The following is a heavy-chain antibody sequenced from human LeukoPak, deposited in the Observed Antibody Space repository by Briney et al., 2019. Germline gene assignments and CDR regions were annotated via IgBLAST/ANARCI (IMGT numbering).Heavy chain of an antibody. CDR1: GYSFTSYW. Sequence: GESLKISCKGSGYSFTSYWIGWVRQMPGKGLEWMGIIYPGDSDTRYSPSFQGQVTISADKSISTAYLQWSSLKASDTAMYYCARHFPGMATTSYYYYGMDVWGQGTTVTVSS. J-gene: IGHJ6*02. D-gene: IGHD5-24*01. CDR2: IYPGDSDT. CDR3: ARHFPGMATTSYYYYGMDV. V-gene: IGHV5-51*01.